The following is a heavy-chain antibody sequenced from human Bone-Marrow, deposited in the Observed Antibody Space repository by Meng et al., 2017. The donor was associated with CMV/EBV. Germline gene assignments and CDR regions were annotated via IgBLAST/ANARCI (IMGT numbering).Heavy chain of an antibody. Sequence: GESLKISCAASGFTFRFYWMSWVRQAPGKGLEWVANIQQDGSVKYYVDSVKGRFTISRDNAQNSLSLQMNSLRAEDTAVYYCARAGHHSTSSWFDSRGQGTPVTVSS. D-gene: IGHD6-6*01. CDR1: GFTFRFYW. J-gene: IGHJ5*01. V-gene: IGHV3-7*01. CDR2: IQQDGSVK. CDR3: ARAGHHSTSSWFDS.